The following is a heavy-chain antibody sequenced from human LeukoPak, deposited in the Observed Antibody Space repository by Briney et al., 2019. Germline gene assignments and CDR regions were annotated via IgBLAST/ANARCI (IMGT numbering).Heavy chain of an antibody. Sequence: GGSLRLSCAASGFTVSSNYMGWVRQAPGKGLEWVSVISSGGSTYYADSVKGRFTISRDNSKNTLYLQMNGLRAEDTAVYYCARDSEQQLVLGAFDIWGQGTMVIVSS. V-gene: IGHV3-66*01. CDR2: ISSGGST. CDR1: GFTVSSNY. CDR3: ARDSEQQLVLGAFDI. D-gene: IGHD6-13*01. J-gene: IGHJ3*02.